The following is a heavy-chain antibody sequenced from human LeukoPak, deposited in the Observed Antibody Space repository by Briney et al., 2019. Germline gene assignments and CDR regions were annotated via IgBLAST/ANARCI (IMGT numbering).Heavy chain of an antibody. J-gene: IGHJ4*02. CDR2: ISGSGGST. CDR1: GFTFSSYV. Sequence: GGSLRLSCAASGFTFSSYVMSWVRQAPGKGLEWVSAISGSGGSTYYADSVKGRFTISRDNSKNTLYLQMNSLRAEDTAVYYCAKGLLDYYDSSGYFDYWGQGTLVTVSS. D-gene: IGHD3-22*01. CDR3: AKGLLDYYDSSGYFDY. V-gene: IGHV3-23*01.